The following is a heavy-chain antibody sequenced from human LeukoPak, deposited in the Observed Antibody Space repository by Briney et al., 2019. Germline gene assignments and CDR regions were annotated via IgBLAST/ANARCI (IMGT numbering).Heavy chain of an antibody. CDR2: ISSSSSYI. Sequence: GGSLRLSCAASGFTFSSYSMNWVRQAPGKGLEWVSSISSSSSYIYYADSVKGRFTISRDNAKNSLYLQMNSLRAEDTAVYYCAKDGKTRNWNYFQAKPVYWGQGTLVTVSS. J-gene: IGHJ4*02. CDR3: AKDGKTRNWNYFQAKPVY. V-gene: IGHV3-21*01. CDR1: GFTFSSYS. D-gene: IGHD1-7*01.